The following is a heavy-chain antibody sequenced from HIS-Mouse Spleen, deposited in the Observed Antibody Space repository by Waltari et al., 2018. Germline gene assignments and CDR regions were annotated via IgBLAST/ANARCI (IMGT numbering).Heavy chain of an antibody. J-gene: IGHJ3*02. V-gene: IGHV4-39*07. Sequence: QLQLQESGPGLVKPSETLSLTCTVSGGSISSSSYYWGWIRQPPGKGLAWIGSIYYSGSTYYNPSLKSRVTISVDTSKNQFSLKLSSVTAADTAVYYCARDLGTGDSGAFDIWGQGTMVTVSS. CDR3: ARDLGTGDSGAFDI. CDR1: GGSISSSSYY. D-gene: IGHD7-27*01. CDR2: IYYSGST.